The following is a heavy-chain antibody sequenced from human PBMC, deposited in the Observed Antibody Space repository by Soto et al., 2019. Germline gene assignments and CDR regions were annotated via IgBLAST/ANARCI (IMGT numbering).Heavy chain of an antibody. CDR2: ISSYNGHT. CDR3: AGGYYHYFDY. CDR1: CYTFTNYG. J-gene: IGHJ4*02. V-gene: IGHV1-18*04. D-gene: IGHD3-22*01. Sequence: ASVKVSFKASCYTFTNYGVTWVRQAPGQGLEWMGWISSYNGHTRYAQNFQGRVTMTIDTSTNTAYVELRSLRSDDTAIYYCAGGYYHYFDYWGKGTLVTVSS.